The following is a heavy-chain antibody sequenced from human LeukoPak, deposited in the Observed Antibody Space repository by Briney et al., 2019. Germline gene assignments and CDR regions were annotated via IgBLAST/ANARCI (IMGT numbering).Heavy chain of an antibody. D-gene: IGHD6-13*01. CDR3: AGYPGIAAAGTFYFDY. V-gene: IGHV4-31*03. Sequence: SETLSLTCTVSGGSISGGGYYWSWIRQHPGKGLEWIGYIYYSGSTYYNPSLKSRVTISVDTSKNQFSLKLSSVTAADTAVYYCAGYPGIAAAGTFYFDYWGQGTLVTVSS. CDR1: GGSISGGGYY. CDR2: IYYSGST. J-gene: IGHJ4*02.